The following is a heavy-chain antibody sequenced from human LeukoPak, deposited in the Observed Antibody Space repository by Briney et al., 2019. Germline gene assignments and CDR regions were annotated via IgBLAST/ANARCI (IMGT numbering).Heavy chain of an antibody. CDR1: GGSISSYY. D-gene: IGHD6-6*01. Sequence: SETLSLTCTVSGGSISSYYWSWIRQPPGKGLEWIGYVYYSGSTNYDPSLESRVTISVDTSKNQFSLKLSSVSAADAAVYYCARSYSSSSVYFDYWGQGIQVTVSS. V-gene: IGHV4-59*01. J-gene: IGHJ4*02. CDR2: VYYSGST. CDR3: ARSYSSSSVYFDY.